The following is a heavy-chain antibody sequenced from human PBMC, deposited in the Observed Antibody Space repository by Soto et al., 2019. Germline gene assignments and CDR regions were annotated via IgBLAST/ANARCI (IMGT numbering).Heavy chain of an antibody. CDR1: GFTFSSSW. D-gene: IGHD7-27*01. CDR3: ARDPAWGSLDY. V-gene: IGHV3-7*01. J-gene: IGHJ4*02. Sequence: GGSLRLSCAASGFTFSSSWMSWVRQAPGKRLEWVADINHVGSEILYVDSVKGRFTVSRDNTKNSVYLQMNSLRVEDTALYYCARDPAWGSLDYWGLGTLVTVS. CDR2: INHVGSEI.